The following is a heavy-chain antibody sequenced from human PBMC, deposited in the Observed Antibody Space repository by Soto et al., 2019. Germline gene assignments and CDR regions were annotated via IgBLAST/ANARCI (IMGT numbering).Heavy chain of an antibody. CDR1: GFTFSDYY. CDR3: ARDRKAAPSWFDP. D-gene: IGHD2-15*01. Sequence: GGSLRLSCAASGFTFSDYYMSGIRQAPGKGLEWVSYISSSSSYTNYADSVKGRFTISRDNAKNSLYLQMNSLRAEDTAVYYCARDRKAAPSWFDPWGQGTLVTVSS. V-gene: IGHV3-11*06. J-gene: IGHJ5*02. CDR2: ISSSSSYT.